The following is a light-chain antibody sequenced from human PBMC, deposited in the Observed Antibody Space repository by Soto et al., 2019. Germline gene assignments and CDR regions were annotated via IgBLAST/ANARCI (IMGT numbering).Light chain of an antibody. CDR3: QQYAGPPTT. CDR1: QTVSNNY. CDR2: GAS. J-gene: IGKJ1*01. Sequence: EIVLTESPGTLSLSPGDRATLSCRARQTVSNNYLAWCQQKPGQAPRVIMYGASRRATGIPDRFSGGGSGTDFTLTTSRLEPEDFAVYFCQQYAGPPTTFGQGTKVDIK. V-gene: IGKV3-20*01.